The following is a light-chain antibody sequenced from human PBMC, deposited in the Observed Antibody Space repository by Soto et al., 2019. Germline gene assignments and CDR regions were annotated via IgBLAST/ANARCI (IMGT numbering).Light chain of an antibody. CDR2: GAS. J-gene: IGKJ3*01. V-gene: IGKV1-27*01. CDR1: QGISNY. CDR3: QKYNSAPFT. Sequence: DIQMTQSPSSLSASVGDRVTITCRASQGISNYLAWYQQKPGKVPKILIYGASTLQSGVPSRFSGSGSGTDFTLNISSLEPEDVATYYCQKYNSAPFTFGPGPKVDVK.